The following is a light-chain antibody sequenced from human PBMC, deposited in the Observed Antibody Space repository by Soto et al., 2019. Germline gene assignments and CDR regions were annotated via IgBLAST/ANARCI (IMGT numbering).Light chain of an antibody. Sequence: EIVLTQSPGTLSLSPGERATLSCRASQSVSSSYLAWYQQKPGQAPRLLIYGASSRATGIPDRFSGSGSGTDFTLTISRLEPDDFAVYYGQQYGSSPPPLTFGGGTKVEIK. CDR1: QSVSSSY. V-gene: IGKV3-20*01. CDR2: GAS. CDR3: QQYGSSPPPLT. J-gene: IGKJ4*01.